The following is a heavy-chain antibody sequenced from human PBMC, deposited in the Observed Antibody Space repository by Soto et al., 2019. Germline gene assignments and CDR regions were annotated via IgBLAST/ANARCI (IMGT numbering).Heavy chain of an antibody. CDR1: GYSFTSYW. J-gene: IGHJ4*02. Sequence: GESLKISCKGSGYSFTSYWIGWVRQMPGKGLEWMGILYPGDSDTRYSPSFQGQVPIAADKSISTAYLQWSSLKASDTTMYYCARPYGSGGSCYSYYFDYWGQGTLVTVSS. V-gene: IGHV5-51*01. D-gene: IGHD2-15*01. CDR2: LYPGDSDT. CDR3: ARPYGSGGSCYSYYFDY.